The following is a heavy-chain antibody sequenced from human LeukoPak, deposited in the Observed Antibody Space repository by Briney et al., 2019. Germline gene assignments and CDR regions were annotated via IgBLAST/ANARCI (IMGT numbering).Heavy chain of an antibody. V-gene: IGHV1-2*02. J-gene: IGHJ4*02. CDR3: AKREGVGDFDY. CDR2: VNPNSGGT. CDR1: GYTFTGYY. Sequence: ASVKVSCKASGYTFTGYYMHWVRQAPGQGLEWMGWVNPNSGGTNYAQKFQGRVTTTRDTSISTAYMELSRLRSDDTAVYYCAKREGVGDFDYWGQGTLVTVSS. D-gene: IGHD1-26*01.